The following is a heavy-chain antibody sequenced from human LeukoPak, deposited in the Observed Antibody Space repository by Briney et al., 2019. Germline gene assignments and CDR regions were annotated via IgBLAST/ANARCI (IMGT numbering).Heavy chain of an antibody. CDR1: GGSISLYY. CDR2: IYTSGST. V-gene: IGHV4-4*09. Sequence: SETLSLTCTVSGGSISLYYWNWIRQPPGKGLEWIGYIYTSGSTKYNPSLKSRVTISVDTSKNQLSLKLSSVTAADTAVYYCAGPDIATRPRKYYYCYMDVWGKGTTVTVS. J-gene: IGHJ6*03. D-gene: IGHD2-15*01. CDR3: AGPDIATRPRKYYYCYMDV.